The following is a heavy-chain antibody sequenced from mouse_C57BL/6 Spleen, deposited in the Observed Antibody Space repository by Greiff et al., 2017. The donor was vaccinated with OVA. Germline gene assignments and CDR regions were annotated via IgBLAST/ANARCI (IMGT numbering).Heavy chain of an antibody. CDR3: AITTVVAEGYFDV. D-gene: IGHD1-1*01. CDR1: GYTFTSYW. CDR2: IYPSDSET. V-gene: IGHV1-61*01. J-gene: IGHJ1*03. Sequence: QVQLQQPGAELVRPGSSVKLSCKASGYTFTSYWMDWVKQRPGQGLEWIGNIYPSDSETHYNQKFKDKATLTVDKSSSTAYMQLSSLTSEDSAVYYCAITTVVAEGYFDVWGTGTTVTVSS.